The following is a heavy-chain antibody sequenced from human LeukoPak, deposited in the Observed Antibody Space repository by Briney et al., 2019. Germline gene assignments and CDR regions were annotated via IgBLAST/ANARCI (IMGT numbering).Heavy chain of an antibody. J-gene: IGHJ4*02. CDR1: GGTFSSYA. CDR3: ARENTIYCSGGSCYSSSPADY. V-gene: IGHV1-69*05. D-gene: IGHD2-15*01. CDR2: IIPIFGTA. Sequence: ASVKVSCKASGGTFSSYAISWVRQAPGQGLEWMGRIIPIFGTANYAQKFQGRVTITTDESTSTAYMELSSLRSEDTAVYYCARENTIYCSGGSCYSSSPADYWGQGTLVTVSS.